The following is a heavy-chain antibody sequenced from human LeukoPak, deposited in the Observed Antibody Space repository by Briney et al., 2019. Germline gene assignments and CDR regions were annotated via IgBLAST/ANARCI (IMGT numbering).Heavy chain of an antibody. Sequence: PSETLSLTCAVSGDSIGSGGYYWSWIRQHPGKGLEWIGYIYYSGSAYYNPFLKSRVSISVDTSKNQFPLKLTSVTAADTALYFCARDYSRGYAWFDPWGQGILVTVSS. J-gene: IGHJ5*02. V-gene: IGHV4-31*11. D-gene: IGHD5-12*01. CDR2: IYYSGSA. CDR3: ARDYSRGYAWFDP. CDR1: GDSIGSGGYY.